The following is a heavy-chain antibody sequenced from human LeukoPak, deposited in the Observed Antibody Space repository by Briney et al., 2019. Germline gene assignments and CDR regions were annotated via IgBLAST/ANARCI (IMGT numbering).Heavy chain of an antibody. V-gene: IGHV3-53*01. Sequence: GGSLRLSCAASGFTFITNDMTWVRQAPGKGLEWVSVLYSDGNTKYADSVQGRFTISRDNSKNALYLEMNSLSPDDTAVYYCARGVEPLAANTLAYWGQGTLVTVSS. CDR3: ARGVEPLAANTLAY. CDR2: LYSDGNT. J-gene: IGHJ4*02. D-gene: IGHD1-14*01. CDR1: GFTFITND.